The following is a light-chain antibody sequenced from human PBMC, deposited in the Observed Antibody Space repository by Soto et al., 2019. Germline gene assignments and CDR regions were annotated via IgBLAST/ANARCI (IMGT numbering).Light chain of an antibody. Sequence: QSALTQPRSVSGSPGQSVTLSCTGTSSDVGGYNYDSWYQQHPGKAPKLMIDDVNKRPSGVPDRFSGSRSGNTASLTISGLQAEDEADYYCCSYAGSYTWVFGGGTKLTVL. V-gene: IGLV2-11*01. CDR2: DVN. CDR1: SSDVGGYNY. J-gene: IGLJ3*02. CDR3: CSYAGSYTWV.